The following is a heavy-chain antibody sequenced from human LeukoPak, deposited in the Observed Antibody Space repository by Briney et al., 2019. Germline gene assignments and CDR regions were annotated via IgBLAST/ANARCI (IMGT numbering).Heavy chain of an antibody. J-gene: IGHJ4*02. CDR2: ISSYNGKT. CDR3: ARNYDSSKDGNDY. CDR1: LYRLTSYS. Sequence: AAVKVSCKASLYRLTSYSISWVRQAPRPGVEWVGWISSYNGKTNYGKNVQGRVTMTTDTSTSTAYMELRSLRSDDTAIYYCARNYDSSKDGNDYWGQGTLVTVSS. D-gene: IGHD3-22*01. V-gene: IGHV1-18*01.